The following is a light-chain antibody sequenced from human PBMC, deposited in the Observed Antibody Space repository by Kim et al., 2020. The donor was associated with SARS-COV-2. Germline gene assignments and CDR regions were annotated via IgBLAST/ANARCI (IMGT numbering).Light chain of an antibody. V-gene: IGKV1-33*01. Sequence: SASVGDRVTVTCQASHDISNQLNWDQQKPGKAHKLLIYDASNVEKGVPSRFSGSGSGTDVNFTISSLQPEDIATYFCQQYDGLSLTFGGGTKVDI. J-gene: IGKJ4*01. CDR3: QQYDGLSLT. CDR1: HDISNQ. CDR2: DAS.